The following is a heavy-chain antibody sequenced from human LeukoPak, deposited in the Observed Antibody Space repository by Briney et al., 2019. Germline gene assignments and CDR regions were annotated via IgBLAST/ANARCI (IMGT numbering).Heavy chain of an antibody. CDR1: GGSISNYY. D-gene: IGHD1-26*01. CDR3: ARGRPYSARSYDSDY. Sequence: SETLSLTCSVSGGSISNYYWSWIRQPAGKGLEWIGRIYASGSTNHNPSLKSRVTMSVDTSKNQFSLKLSSVTAAGTAMYYCARGRPYSARSYDSDYWGQGTLVTVSS. J-gene: IGHJ4*02. CDR2: IYASGST. V-gene: IGHV4-4*07.